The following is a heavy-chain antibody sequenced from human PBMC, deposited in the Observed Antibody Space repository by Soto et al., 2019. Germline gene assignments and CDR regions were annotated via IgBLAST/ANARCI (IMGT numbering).Heavy chain of an antibody. CDR1: GFTFSSYA. J-gene: IGHJ5*02. D-gene: IGHD6-13*01. CDR2: ISGSGGST. Sequence: EVQLLESGGGLVQPGGSLRLSCAASGFTFSSYAMSWVRQAPGKGLEWVSAISGSGGSTYYADSVKGRFTISRDNSKNTLYLQMNSLRAEDTAVYYCAKDRTGSIWYGNWFDPWGQGTLVTVSS. V-gene: IGHV3-23*01. CDR3: AKDRTGSIWYGNWFDP.